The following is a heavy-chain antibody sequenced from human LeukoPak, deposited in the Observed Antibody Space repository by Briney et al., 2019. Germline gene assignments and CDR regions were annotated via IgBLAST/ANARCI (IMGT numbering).Heavy chain of an antibody. CDR1: GGSVTDYY. D-gene: IGHD3-22*01. J-gene: IGHJ4*02. CDR2: IYHSGST. V-gene: IGHV4-59*08. CDR3: ARSWSTYDSSGYLDY. Sequence: SETLSLTCTVSGGSVTDYYWSWIRQSPGKGLEWIGEIYHSGSTNYDPSLKSRVTISVDKSKNQFSPMLSSVTAADTAVYFCARSWSTYDSSGYLDYWGQGALVTVSS.